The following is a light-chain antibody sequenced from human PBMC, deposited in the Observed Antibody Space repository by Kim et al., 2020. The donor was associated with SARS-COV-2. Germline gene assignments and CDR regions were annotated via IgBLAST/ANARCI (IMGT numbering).Light chain of an antibody. J-gene: IGKJ5*01. CDR3: MQGIHPMT. CDR1: QSLVYRDGNTY. Sequence: DVVMTQSPLSLPVTLGQPASISCRSSQSLVYRDGNTYLNWFQQRPGQSPRRLIYKVSNRDSGVPDRFSGSGSGTDFTLKISRVEAEDVGVYYCMQGIHPMTFGQGTRLEIK. V-gene: IGKV2-30*01. CDR2: KVS.